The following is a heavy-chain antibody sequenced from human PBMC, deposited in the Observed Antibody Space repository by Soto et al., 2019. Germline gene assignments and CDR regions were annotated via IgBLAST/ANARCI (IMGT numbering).Heavy chain of an antibody. Sequence: QVQLVESGGGVVQPGRSLRLSCAASGFTFSSYAMHWVRQAPGKGLEWVAVISYDGSNKYYADSVKGRFTISRDNSKNTLYLQMNSLRAEDTAVYYCAIDRPYDILTGYPVVMDVWGQGTTCNVSS. D-gene: IGHD3-9*01. J-gene: IGHJ6*02. CDR1: GFTFSSYA. CDR2: ISYDGSNK. V-gene: IGHV3-30-3*01. CDR3: AIDRPYDILTGYPVVMDV.